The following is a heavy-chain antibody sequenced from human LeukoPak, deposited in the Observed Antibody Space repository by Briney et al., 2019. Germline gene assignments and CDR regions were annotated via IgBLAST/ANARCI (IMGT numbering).Heavy chain of an antibody. CDR2: INHSGST. D-gene: IGHD3-10*01. Sequence: SETLSLTCAVYGGSFSGYYWSWIRQPPGKGLEWIGEINHSGSTNYNPSLKSRVTISVDTSKNQFSLKLSSVTAADTAVYYCARGRGGLLWFGELLSYWFDPWGQGTLVTVSS. CDR1: GGSFSGYY. V-gene: IGHV4-34*01. J-gene: IGHJ5*02. CDR3: ARGRGGLLWFGELLSYWFDP.